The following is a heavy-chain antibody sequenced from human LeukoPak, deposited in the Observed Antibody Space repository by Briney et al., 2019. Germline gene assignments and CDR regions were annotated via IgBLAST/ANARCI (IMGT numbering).Heavy chain of an antibody. CDR3: TTEDLEGATDGPFDI. J-gene: IGHJ3*02. CDR1: GFTVSSNY. Sequence: PGGSLTLSCAASGFTVSSNYMSYVRQAPGKGLEWVSVIYSGGTTYYADSVKGRFTISRDDSKNTLYLLMNSLKTEDTAVYYCTTEDLEGATDGPFDIWGRGTGVTVSS. V-gene: IGHV3-66*01. CDR2: IYSGGTT. D-gene: IGHD1-26*01.